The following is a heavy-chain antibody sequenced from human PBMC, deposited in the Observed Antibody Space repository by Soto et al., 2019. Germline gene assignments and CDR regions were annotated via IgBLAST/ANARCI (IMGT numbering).Heavy chain of an antibody. J-gene: IGHJ3*02. CDR1: GYTFTSYG. Sequence: AASVKVSCKASGYTFTSYGISWVRQAPGQGLEWMGWISAYNGNTNYAQKLQGRVTMTTDTSTSTAYMELRSLRSDDTAVYYCARERVGATMGDAFDIWGQGTMVTVSS. CDR3: ARERVGATMGDAFDI. V-gene: IGHV1-18*04. CDR2: ISAYNGNT. D-gene: IGHD1-26*01.